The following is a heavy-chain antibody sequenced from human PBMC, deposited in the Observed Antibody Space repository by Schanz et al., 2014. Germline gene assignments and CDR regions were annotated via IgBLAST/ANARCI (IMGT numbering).Heavy chain of an antibody. V-gene: IGHV3-33*01. J-gene: IGHJ4*02. CDR2: MSYDGSIK. CDR1: GFTFSSYG. CDR3: ARRASCSRIGCPFDY. Sequence: QVQLVESGGGVVQPGGSLRLSCAASGFTFSSYGMHWVRQAPGKGLEWVAAMSYDGSIKYYGDSVKGRFTISRDNSKNTLYLQMNSLRAEDTAMYYCARRASCSRIGCPFDYWGQGTLVTVSS. D-gene: IGHD2-2*01.